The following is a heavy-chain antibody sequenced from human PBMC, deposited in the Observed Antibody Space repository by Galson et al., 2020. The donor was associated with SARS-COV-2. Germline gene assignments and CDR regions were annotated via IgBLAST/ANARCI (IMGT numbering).Heavy chain of an antibody. CDR2: ISSDGSNS. V-gene: IGHV3-30*04. CDR1: GFTLSNYV. CDR3: ARGGEWELPYYFDY. Sequence: GGSLRLSCAASGFTLSNYVMHWVRQAPGKGPEWVAVISSDGSNSFYADSLKGRFTISRDNSKSTLYLQMNSLRAEDTAVYYCARGGEWELPYYFDYWGQGTLVTVSS. D-gene: IGHD1-26*01. J-gene: IGHJ4*02.